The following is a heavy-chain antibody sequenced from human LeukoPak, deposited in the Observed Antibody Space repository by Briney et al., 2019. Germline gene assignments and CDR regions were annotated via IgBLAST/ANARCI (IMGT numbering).Heavy chain of an antibody. J-gene: IGHJ4*02. V-gene: IGHV1-8*01. CDR2: MNPNSGNT. CDR1: GYTFTSYD. D-gene: IGHD6-6*01. CDR3: ARGGRYSSSPTSDY. Sequence: ASVKVSCKASGYTFTSYDINWVRQAPGQGLEWMGWMNPNSGNTGYAQKFQGRVTMTRNTSISTAYMELSSLRSEDTAVYYCARGGRYSSSPTSDYWGQGTLVTVSS.